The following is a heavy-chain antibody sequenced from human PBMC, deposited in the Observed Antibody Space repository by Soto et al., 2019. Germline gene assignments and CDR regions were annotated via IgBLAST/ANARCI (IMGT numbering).Heavy chain of an antibody. CDR2: INHSGST. CDR1: GGSFSGYY. CDR3: ARGRRRRDYYYYYGMDV. V-gene: IGHV4-34*01. J-gene: IGHJ6*02. Sequence: PSETLSLTCAVYGGSFSGYYSSWIRQPPGKGLEWIGEINHSGSTNYNPSLKSRVTISVDTSKNQFSLKVSSVTAADTAVYYCARGRRRRDYYYYYGMDVWGQGTTVTVSS.